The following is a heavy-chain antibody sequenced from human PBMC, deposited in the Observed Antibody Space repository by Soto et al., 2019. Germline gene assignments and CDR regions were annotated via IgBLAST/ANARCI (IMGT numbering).Heavy chain of an antibody. Sequence: GGSLRLSCAASGFTFSSYGMHWVRQAPGKGLEWVAVIWYDGSNKYYADSVKGRFTISRDNSKNTLYLQMNSLRAEDTAVYYCAREKFPPNYYSNYYYYGMDVWGQGTTVTVSS. CDR1: GFTFSSYG. CDR2: IWYDGSNK. V-gene: IGHV3-33*01. D-gene: IGHD3-22*01. CDR3: AREKFPPNYYSNYYYYGMDV. J-gene: IGHJ6*02.